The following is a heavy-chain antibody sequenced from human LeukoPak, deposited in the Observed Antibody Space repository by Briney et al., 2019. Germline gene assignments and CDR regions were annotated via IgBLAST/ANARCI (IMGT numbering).Heavy chain of an antibody. CDR1: GGSISSYC. D-gene: IGHD6-19*01. J-gene: IGHJ4*02. V-gene: IGHV4-59*01. CDR3: ARGAVAGTN. Sequence: SETLSLTCTVSGGSISSYCWSWIRQPPGKGLEWIGYIYYSGSTNYNPSLKSRVTISVDTSKNQFSLKLSSVTAADTAVYYCARGAVAGTNWGQGTLVTVSS. CDR2: IYYSGST.